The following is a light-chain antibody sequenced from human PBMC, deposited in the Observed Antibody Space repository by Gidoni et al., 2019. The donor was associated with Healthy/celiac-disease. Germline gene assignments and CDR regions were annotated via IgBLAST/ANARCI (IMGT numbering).Light chain of an antibody. V-gene: IGLV2-23*02. J-gene: IGLJ1*01. CDR2: EVS. CDR1: SIDVGSYNL. CDR3: CSYAGSPYV. Sequence: QSALPQPASVSGSPGQSITISCTGTSIDVGSYNLVSWYQQHPGKAPKLMIYEVSKRPSGVSNRFSGSKSGNTASLTISGLQAEDEADYYCCSYAGSPYVFGTGTKVTVL.